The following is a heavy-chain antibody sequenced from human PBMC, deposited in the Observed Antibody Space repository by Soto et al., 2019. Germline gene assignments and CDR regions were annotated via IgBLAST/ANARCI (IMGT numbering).Heavy chain of an antibody. CDR2: ICDDGSGQ. J-gene: IGHJ6*02. Sequence: QVQLVESGGGLVQPGRSLRLSCVVSGFTFSNYGMHWVRQAPGKGLEWVADICDDGSGQRYAGSVQGRFTISGDNSKKTLYLQINSLRVEDTAVYYCAKDEVSRKYYGHALDVWGQGTTVTVSS. D-gene: IGHD2-8*01. CDR1: GFTFSNYG. CDR3: AKDEVSRKYYGHALDV. V-gene: IGHV3-33*03.